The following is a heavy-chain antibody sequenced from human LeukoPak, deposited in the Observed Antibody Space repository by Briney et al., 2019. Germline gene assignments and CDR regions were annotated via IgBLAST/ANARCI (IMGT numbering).Heavy chain of an antibody. J-gene: IGHJ6*03. CDR2: IWYDGSNK. V-gene: IGHV3-33*01. Sequence: GGSLRLSCAASGFTFSSYGMHWVRQAPGKGLEWVAVIWYDGSNKYYADSVKGRFTISRDNSKNTLYLQMNSLRAEDTAVYYCATRGYSYGSAYYYMDVWGKGTTVTVSS. D-gene: IGHD5-18*01. CDR1: GFTFSSYG. CDR3: ATRGYSYGSAYYYMDV.